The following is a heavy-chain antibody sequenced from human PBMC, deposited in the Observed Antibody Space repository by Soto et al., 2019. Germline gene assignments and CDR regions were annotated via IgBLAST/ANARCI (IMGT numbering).Heavy chain of an antibody. CDR3: ARVVEGAGYY. CDR2: IIPILSIA. CDR1: GGTFSSYT. V-gene: IGHV1-69*02. D-gene: IGHD1-26*01. Sequence: QVQLVQSGAEVKKPGSSVKVSCKASGGTFSSYTISWVRQAPGQGLEWMGRIIPILSIANYAQKFQGRVTITADKSTSTAYMELSSLRSEDTAVYYCARVVEGAGYYWGQGTLVTVSS. J-gene: IGHJ4*02.